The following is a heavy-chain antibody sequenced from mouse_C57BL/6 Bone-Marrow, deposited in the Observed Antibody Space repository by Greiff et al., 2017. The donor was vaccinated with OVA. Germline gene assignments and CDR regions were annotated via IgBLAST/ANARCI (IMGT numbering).Heavy chain of an antibody. CDR3: AREGGLRRGDGYAMDY. Sequence: QVQLQPPGAELVKPGASVKLSCKASGYTFTSYWLQWVKQRPGRGLEWIGRLYPISGGTQYHEQFKGKATLTVDKPSSTAYRQLSSLTSEDSAVYYCAREGGLRRGDGYAMDYWGQGTSVTVSS. J-gene: IGHJ4*01. CDR1: GYTFTSYW. CDR2: LYPISGGT. V-gene: IGHV1-72*01. D-gene: IGHD2-2*01.